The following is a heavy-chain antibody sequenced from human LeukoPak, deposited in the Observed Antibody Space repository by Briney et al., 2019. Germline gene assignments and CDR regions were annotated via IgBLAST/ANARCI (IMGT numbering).Heavy chain of an antibody. V-gene: IGHV3-7*03. CDR1: GDSIRRDNYY. CDR2: INSDGSEG. CDR3: ARSSYSSSSSV. D-gene: IGHD6-6*01. J-gene: IGHJ3*01. Sequence: ETLSLTCTVSGDSIRRDNYYWGWIRQPPGKGLEWVASINSDGSEGYYADVVKGRFTISRDNAKNSLYLQINSLRAEDTAVYYCARSSYSSSSSVWGQGTMVTVSS.